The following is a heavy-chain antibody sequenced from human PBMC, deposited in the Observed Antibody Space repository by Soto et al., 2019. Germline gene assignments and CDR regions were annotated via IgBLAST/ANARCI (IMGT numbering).Heavy chain of an antibody. D-gene: IGHD6-13*01. J-gene: IGHJ6*03. CDR3: ALKHSSSWAYFYYYMDV. V-gene: IGHV3-23*01. CDR2: ITAGGGST. Sequence: PGGSLRLSCAASGFTFSSYAMSWVRQAPGKGLEWDSAITAGGGSTCYADSVKGRFTISRDNSKNTLYLQMNSLRAGDTAVYYCALKHSSSWAYFYYYMDVWGKETTVTFSS. CDR1: GFTFSSYA.